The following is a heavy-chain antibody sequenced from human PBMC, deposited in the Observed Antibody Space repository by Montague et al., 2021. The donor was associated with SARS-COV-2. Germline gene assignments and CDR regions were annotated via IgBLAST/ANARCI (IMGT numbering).Heavy chain of an antibody. CDR1: GFTFSSYW. V-gene: IGHV3-7*01. CDR3: ARVQRTTGTTRLGTYYYYYYGMDV. CDR2: IKQDGSEK. D-gene: IGHD1-1*01. J-gene: IGHJ6*02. Sequence: SLRLSCVASGFTFSSYWMTWVRQAPGKGLEWVANIKQDGSEKYYVDSVKGRFTISRDNAKNSLYLQMNSLRAEDTAVYYCARVQRTTGTTRLGTYYYYYYGMDVWGQGTTVTVSS.